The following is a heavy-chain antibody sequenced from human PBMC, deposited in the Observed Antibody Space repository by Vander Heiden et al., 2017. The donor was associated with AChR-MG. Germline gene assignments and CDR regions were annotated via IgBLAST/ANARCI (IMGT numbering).Heavy chain of an antibody. CDR2: ISSSSSYI. Sequence: EVQLVASGGGLVKPGGSLRLPCAASGFTFSSCSMNRVRQARGRGLEWVSSISSSSSYIYYADSVKGRFTIARDNAKNSLYLQMNSQRAEDTAVCYCARDPYGSGCLGWFDPWGQGTLVTVSA. V-gene: IGHV3-21*01. CDR1: GFTFSSCS. CDR3: ARDPYGSGCLGWFDP. D-gene: IGHD3-10*01. J-gene: IGHJ5*02.